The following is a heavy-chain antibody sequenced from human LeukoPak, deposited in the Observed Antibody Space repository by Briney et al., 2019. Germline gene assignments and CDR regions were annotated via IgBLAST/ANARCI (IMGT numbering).Heavy chain of an antibody. CDR1: GGSTSSYY. CDR2: VYYSGRT. J-gene: IGHJ4*02. Sequence: SETLSLTCTVSGGSTSSYYWSWIRQPPGKGLEWIRFVYYSGRTNYNPFLKSRVTISLATSKNQFSLKLRSVTTADTAVYYCARVIGYSSTWFPYYFDHWGQGTLVTVSS. CDR3: ARVIGYSSTWFPYYFDH. D-gene: IGHD6-13*01. V-gene: IGHV4-59*01.